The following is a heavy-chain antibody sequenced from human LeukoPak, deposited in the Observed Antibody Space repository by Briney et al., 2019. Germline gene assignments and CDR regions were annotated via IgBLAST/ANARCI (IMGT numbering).Heavy chain of an antibody. D-gene: IGHD2-2*01. CDR1: GFTLSSYA. CDR3: AKIQYCSSTSCEEGDY. J-gene: IGHJ4*02. V-gene: IGHV3-23*01. CDR2: ISGSGGGT. Sequence: PGGSLRLSCVASGFTLSSYAMNWVRQAPGKGLEWVSVISGSGGGTYYADSVKGRFTISRDNSKNTLYLQMNSLRAEDTAVYYCAKIQYCSSTSCEEGDYWGQGTLVTVSS.